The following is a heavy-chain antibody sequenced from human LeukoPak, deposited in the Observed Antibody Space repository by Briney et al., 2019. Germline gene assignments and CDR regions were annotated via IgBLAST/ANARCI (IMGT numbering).Heavy chain of an antibody. CDR1: GGSFSGYY. CDR2: INHSGST. V-gene: IGHV4-34*01. Sequence: SETLSLTCAVYGGSFSGYYWSWIRQPPGKGLEWIGEINHSGSTNYNPSLKSRVTISVDTSKNQFSLKLSSVTAADTAVYYYARGGTTYYGSGGYWFDPWGQGTLVTVSS. J-gene: IGHJ5*02. D-gene: IGHD3-10*01. CDR3: ARGGTTYYGSGGYWFDP.